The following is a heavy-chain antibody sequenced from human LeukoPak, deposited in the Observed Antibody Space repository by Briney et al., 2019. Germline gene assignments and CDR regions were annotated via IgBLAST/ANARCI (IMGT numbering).Heavy chain of an antibody. CDR2: IKQDGSEK. Sequence: PRGSLRLSCAASGFTFSSYWMSWVRQAPGKGLEWVANIKQDGSEKYYVDSVKGRFTISRDNAKNSLYLQMNSLRAEDTAVYYCARDHYDILTGYSPYYYMDVWGKGTTVTISS. D-gene: IGHD3-9*01. CDR3: ARDHYDILTGYSPYYYMDV. J-gene: IGHJ6*03. V-gene: IGHV3-7*01. CDR1: GFTFSSYW.